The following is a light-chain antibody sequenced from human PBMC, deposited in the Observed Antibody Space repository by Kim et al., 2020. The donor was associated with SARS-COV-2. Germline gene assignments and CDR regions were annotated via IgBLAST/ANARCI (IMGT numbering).Light chain of an antibody. J-gene: IGLJ2*01. CDR1: SSDVGGYND. CDR3: SSYTSSRTLV. CDR2: DVT. Sequence: GQSITISCTGTSSDVGGYNDVSWYQQPPGKAHKLIIYDVTKRPSGVSNRFSGSKAGNAASLTISGLRADDEADYCCSSYTSSRTLVFGGGTKLTVL. V-gene: IGLV2-14*04.